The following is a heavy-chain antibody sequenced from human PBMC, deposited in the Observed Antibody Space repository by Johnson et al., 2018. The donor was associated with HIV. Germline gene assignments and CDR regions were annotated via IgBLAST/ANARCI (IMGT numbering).Heavy chain of an antibody. D-gene: IGHD6-13*01. Sequence: QVQVLESGGGLVQPGGSLRLSCAASGFTFSDYYMSWIRQAPGKGLEWISYISSSGSTRYYADSVKGRFTISRDNAKNSLYLQMNSLRAEDTAVYYCARYQQLVRDVAFDIWGQGTMVTVSS. CDR2: ISSSGSTR. J-gene: IGHJ3*02. CDR3: ARYQQLVRDVAFDI. V-gene: IGHV3-11*04. CDR1: GFTFSDYY.